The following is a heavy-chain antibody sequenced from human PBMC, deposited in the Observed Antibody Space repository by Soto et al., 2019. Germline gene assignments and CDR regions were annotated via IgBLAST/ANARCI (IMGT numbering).Heavy chain of an antibody. CDR3: ARIGYGSSGWYFGWFDP. CDR1: GGSFSGYY. V-gene: IGHV4-34*01. Sequence: PSETLSLTCAVYGGSFSGYYWSWIRQPPGKGLEWIGEINHSGSTNYNPSLKSRVTISVDTSKNQFSLKLSSVTAADTAVYYCARIGYGSSGWYFGWFDPWGQGTLVTVSS. D-gene: IGHD6-19*01. J-gene: IGHJ5*02. CDR2: INHSGST.